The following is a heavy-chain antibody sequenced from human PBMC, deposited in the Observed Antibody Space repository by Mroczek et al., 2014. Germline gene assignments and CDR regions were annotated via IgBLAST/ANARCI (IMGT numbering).Heavy chain of an antibody. CDR2: ISSSSSTI. Sequence: VQLVQSGGGLVQPGGSLRLSCAASGFTFSSYSMNWVRQAPGKGLEWVSYISSSSSTIYYADSVKGRFTISRDNAKNSLYLQMNSLRAEDTAVYYCARDSGLGTTTFDYWGQGTLVTVSS. V-gene: IGHV3-48*01. CDR1: GFTFSSYS. D-gene: IGHD7-27*01. J-gene: IGHJ4*02. CDR3: ARDSGLGTTTFDY.